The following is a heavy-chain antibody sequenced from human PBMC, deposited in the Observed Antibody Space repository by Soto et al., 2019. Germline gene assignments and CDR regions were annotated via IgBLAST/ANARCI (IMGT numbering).Heavy chain of an antibody. D-gene: IGHD1-1*01. Sequence: ASVKVSCKASGYTFSDYYIHWVRRAPGQGLEWMGWINPNRGGTKYAPKFQGGVTMTRDTSITTAYMELSRLRSGDTAVYYCAREPATAKPEGVDFWGQGTLVTVSS. CDR3: AREPATAKPEGVDF. CDR1: GYTFSDYY. V-gene: IGHV1-2*02. J-gene: IGHJ4*02. CDR2: INPNRGGT.